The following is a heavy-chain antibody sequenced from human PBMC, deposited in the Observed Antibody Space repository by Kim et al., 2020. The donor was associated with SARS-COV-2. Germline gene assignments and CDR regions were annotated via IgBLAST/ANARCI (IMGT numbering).Heavy chain of an antibody. D-gene: IGHD6-19*01. V-gene: IGHV1-24*01. CDR3: ATEDIRGVAVAGYGFDY. J-gene: IGHJ4*02. Sequence: FQGRVTMTEDTSTDTAYMELSSLRSEDTAVYYCATEDIRGVAVAGYGFDYWGQGTLVTVSS.